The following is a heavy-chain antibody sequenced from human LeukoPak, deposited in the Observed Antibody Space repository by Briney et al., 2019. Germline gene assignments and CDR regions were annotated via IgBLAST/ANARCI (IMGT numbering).Heavy chain of an antibody. D-gene: IGHD2-2*01. J-gene: IGHJ5*02. CDR1: GGSISSSSYY. V-gene: IGHV4-39*07. CDR3: ATRLGYCSSTSCFWFDP. Sequence: SETLSLTCTVSGGSISSSSYYWGWIRQPPGKGLEWIGEINHSGSTNYNPSLKSRVTISVDTSKNQFSLKLSSVTAADTAVYYCATRLGYCSSTSCFWFDPWGQGTLVTVSS. CDR2: INHSGST.